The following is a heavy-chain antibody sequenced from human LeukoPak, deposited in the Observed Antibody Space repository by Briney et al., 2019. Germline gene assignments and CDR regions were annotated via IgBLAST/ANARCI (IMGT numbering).Heavy chain of an antibody. V-gene: IGHV3-23*01. J-gene: IGHJ4*02. CDR2: ISGSGGST. CDR1: GFTFSSYA. CDR3: AILPGYSSGWYEVNY. Sequence: GGSLRLSCAASGFTFSSYAMSWVRQAPGQGLERDSGISGSGGSTYYEDSVKGRFTISRDNSRNTLYLQMTSPRAEDTAVYYCAILPGYSSGWYEVNYWGQGTLVTVSS. D-gene: IGHD6-13*01.